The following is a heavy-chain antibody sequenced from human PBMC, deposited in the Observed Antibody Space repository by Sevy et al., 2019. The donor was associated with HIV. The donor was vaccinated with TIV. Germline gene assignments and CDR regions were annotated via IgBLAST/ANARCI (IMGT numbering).Heavy chain of an antibody. CDR1: GFTVTRYT. V-gene: IGHV3-23*01. J-gene: IGHJ4*02. Sequence: GGSLRLSCMTSGFTVTRYTMTWVRQAPGKGLEWVSTFCFGDGKMYYADSVKGRFTFSRDISKNTVYLQMNSLRADDTAVYYCAREGCTKPHDYWGQGTLVTVSS. D-gene: IGHD2-8*01. CDR3: AREGCTKPHDY. CDR2: FCFGDGKM.